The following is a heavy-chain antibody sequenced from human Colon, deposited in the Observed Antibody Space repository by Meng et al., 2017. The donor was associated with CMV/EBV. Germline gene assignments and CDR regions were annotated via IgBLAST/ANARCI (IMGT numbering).Heavy chain of an antibody. J-gene: IGHJ4*02. CDR1: GFTFSSYA. CDR2: ISASGTDT. Sequence: EVQLXXXXXGLEXPXXXLRLSCAASGFTFSSYAMTWVRQAPGKGLEWVSAISASGTDTYYADSVRGRFTISRDNSKNTLYLQMNSLRVEDTAVYYCARDRIGDFDYWGQGTLVTVSS. D-gene: IGHD1-26*01. CDR3: ARDRIGDFDY. V-gene: IGHV3-23*01.